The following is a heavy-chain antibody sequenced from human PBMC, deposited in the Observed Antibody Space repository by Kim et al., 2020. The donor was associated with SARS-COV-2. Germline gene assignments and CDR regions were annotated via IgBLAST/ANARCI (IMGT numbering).Heavy chain of an antibody. CDR3: ARGRAEPWFGGLCARWFDP. J-gene: IGHJ5*02. Sequence: GESLKISCKGSGYSFTSYWIGWVRQMPGKGLELMGIIYPGDSDTRYSPSFQGQVTISAEKSISAAYLQWSSLEASDTAMYYCARGRAEPWFGGLCARWFDPWGQGTRVTVSS. CDR2: IYPGDSDT. V-gene: IGHV5-51*01. D-gene: IGHD3-10*01. CDR1: GYSFTSYW.